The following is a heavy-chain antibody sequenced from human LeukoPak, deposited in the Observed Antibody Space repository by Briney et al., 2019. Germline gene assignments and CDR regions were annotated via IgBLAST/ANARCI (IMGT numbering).Heavy chain of an antibody. Sequence: GRSLRLSCAASGFTFGGYAMHWVRQAPGKGLEWVAVISYDGSNKYYADSVKGRFTISRDNSKNTLYLQMNSLRAEDTAVYYCARERSVAGPDDAFDIWGQGTMVTVSS. D-gene: IGHD6-19*01. J-gene: IGHJ3*02. V-gene: IGHV3-30-3*01. CDR3: ARERSVAGPDDAFDI. CDR1: GFTFGGYA. CDR2: ISYDGSNK.